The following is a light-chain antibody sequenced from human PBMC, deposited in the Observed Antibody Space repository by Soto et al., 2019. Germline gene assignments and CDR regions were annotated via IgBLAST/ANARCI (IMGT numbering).Light chain of an antibody. J-gene: IGLJ1*01. V-gene: IGLV2-14*01. CDR1: SSDVDGYNY. CDR3: SSYTSSSTYV. Sequence: QSALTQPASVSGSPGQSITISCTGTSSDVDGYNYVSWYQQHPGKAPKLMIYDVSNRPSGVSNRFSGSKSGNTASLTISGVQAEDEADYYCSSYTSSSTYVFGTGTKVTVL. CDR2: DVS.